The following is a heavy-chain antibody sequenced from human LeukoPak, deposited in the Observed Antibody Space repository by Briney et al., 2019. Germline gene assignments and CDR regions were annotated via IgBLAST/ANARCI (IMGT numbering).Heavy chain of an antibody. J-gene: IGHJ6*03. CDR2: IIPIFGTA. Sequence: SVKVSCKASGGTFSSYAISWVRQAPGQGLEWMGGIIPIFGTANYAQKFQGRVTITTNESTSTAYMELSSLRSEDTAVYYCASSKDDFWSGYRPYYYYYMDVWGKGTTVTVSS. D-gene: IGHD3-3*01. CDR1: GGTFSSYA. V-gene: IGHV1-69*05. CDR3: ASSKDDFWSGYRPYYYYYMDV.